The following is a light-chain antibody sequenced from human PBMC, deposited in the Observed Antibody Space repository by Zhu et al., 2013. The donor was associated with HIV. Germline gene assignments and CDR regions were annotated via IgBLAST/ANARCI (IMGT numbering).Light chain of an antibody. V-gene: IGKV3-20*01. Sequence: ETVLTQSPDTLYLSPGEGATLSCRARQSVSSSYLAWYQHKPGQAPRLLIYGASTRATGVPDRFTGSGSGTDFTLTINRLEPEDVAAYYCQQYATSPLFGQGTKLEIK. CDR1: QSVSSSY. CDR2: GAS. CDR3: QQYATSPL. J-gene: IGKJ2*01.